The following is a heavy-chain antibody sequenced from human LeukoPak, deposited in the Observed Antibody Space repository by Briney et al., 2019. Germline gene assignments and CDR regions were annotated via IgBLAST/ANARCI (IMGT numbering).Heavy chain of an antibody. CDR1: GFSLSTSGVG. CDR2: INWNDDK. Sequence: SGPTLVKPTQTLTLTCTFSGFSLSTSGVGVGWIRQPPGKALEWLALINWNDDKRYSPSLKSRLTITKDTSKNQVVLTMTNMDPVDTATYYCAHTHWTNCSGGSCYLLFDYWGQGTLVTVSS. D-gene: IGHD2-15*01. J-gene: IGHJ4*02. V-gene: IGHV2-5*01. CDR3: AHTHWTNCSGGSCYLLFDY.